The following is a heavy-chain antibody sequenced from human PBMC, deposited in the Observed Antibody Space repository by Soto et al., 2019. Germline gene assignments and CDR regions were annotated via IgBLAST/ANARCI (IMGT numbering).Heavy chain of an antibody. D-gene: IGHD3-22*01. CDR2: ISYDGSNK. CDR1: GFTFSSYA. V-gene: IGHV3-30-3*01. CDR3: ARANAKYYYDSSEDLDAFDI. J-gene: IGHJ3*02. Sequence: GGSLRLSCAASGFTFSSYAMHWVRQAPGKGLEWVAVISYDGSNKYYADSVKGRFTISRDNSKNTLYLQMNSLRAEDTAVYYCARANAKYYYDSSEDLDAFDIWGQGTMVTVSS.